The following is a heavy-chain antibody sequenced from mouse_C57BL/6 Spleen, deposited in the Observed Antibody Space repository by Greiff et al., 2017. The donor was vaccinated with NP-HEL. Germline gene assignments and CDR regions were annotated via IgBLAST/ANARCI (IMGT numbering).Heavy chain of an antibody. D-gene: IGHD2-2*01. V-gene: IGHV1-15*01. J-gene: IGHJ1*03. CDR2: IDPETGGT. Sequence: QVQLQQSGAELVRPGASVTLSCKASGYTFTDYEMHWVKQTPVHGLEWIGAIDPETGGTAYNQKFKGKAILTADKSSSTAYMELRSLTSEDSAVYYCTRTWLMAPHWYFDVWGTGTTVTVSS. CDR1: GYTFTDYE. CDR3: TRTWLMAPHWYFDV.